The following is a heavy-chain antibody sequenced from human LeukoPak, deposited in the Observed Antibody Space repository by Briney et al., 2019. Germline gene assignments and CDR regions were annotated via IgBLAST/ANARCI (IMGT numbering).Heavy chain of an antibody. CDR2: INHSGST. V-gene: IGHV4-34*01. CDR3: ARYLPYWYFDL. J-gene: IGHJ2*01. D-gene: IGHD2/OR15-2a*01. Sequence: SETLSLTCAVYGGSFSGYYWSWIRQPPGKGLEWIGEINHSGSTNYNPSLKSRVTISVDTSKNQFSLKPSSVTAADTAVYYCARYLPYWYFDLWGRGTLVTVSS. CDR1: GGSFSGYY.